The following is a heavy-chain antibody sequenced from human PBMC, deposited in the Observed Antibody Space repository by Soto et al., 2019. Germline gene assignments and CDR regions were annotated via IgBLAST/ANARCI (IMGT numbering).Heavy chain of an antibody. J-gene: IGHJ6*02. CDR3: ARVTPIVLVPAANYRMDV. CDR2: IYYSGST. D-gene: IGHD2-2*01. CDR1: GGSISSYY. Sequence: TSETLSLTCTVSGGSISSYYWSWIRQPPGKGLEWIGYIYYSGSTNYNPSLKSRVTISVDTSKNQFSLKLSSVTAADTAVYYCARVTPIVLVPAANYRMDVWGQGTTVT. V-gene: IGHV4-59*01.